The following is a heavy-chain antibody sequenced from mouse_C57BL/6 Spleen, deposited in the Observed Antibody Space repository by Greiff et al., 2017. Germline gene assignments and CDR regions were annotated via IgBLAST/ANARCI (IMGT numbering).Heavy chain of an antibody. D-gene: IGHD2-1*01. CDR2: IYPSDSET. J-gene: IGHJ2*01. CDR1: GYTFTSYW. Sequence: QVQLQQPGAELVRPGSSVKLSCKASGYTFTSYWMDWVKQRPGQGLEWIGNIYPSDSETHYNQKFKDKATLTVDKSSRTAYMQLSSLTSEDSAVYYCAREEGNYYFDYWGQGTTLTVSS. CDR3: AREEGNYYFDY. V-gene: IGHV1-61*01.